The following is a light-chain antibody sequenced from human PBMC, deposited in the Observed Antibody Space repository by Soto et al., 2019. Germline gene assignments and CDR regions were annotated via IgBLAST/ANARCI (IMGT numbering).Light chain of an antibody. J-gene: IGLJ2*01. V-gene: IGLV2-11*01. Sequence: QSALTQPRSVSGSPGQSVTISCTGTNSDVGGYDYVSWYQQHPGKAPKLMIYGVTKRPSGVPERFSGSKSGNTASLTISGLQAEDEADYYCCSYAGSDMDVFGGGTKVTVL. CDR1: NSDVGGYDY. CDR3: CSYAGSDMDV. CDR2: GVT.